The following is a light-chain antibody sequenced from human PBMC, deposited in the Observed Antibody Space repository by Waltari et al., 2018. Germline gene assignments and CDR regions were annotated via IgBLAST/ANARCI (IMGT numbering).Light chain of an antibody. CDR1: QSVSSSY. J-gene: IGKJ2*01. CDR3: QQYGSPPYT. Sequence: EIVLTQSPSTLSLSPGERATLSCRASQSVSSSYLAWYQQKPGQAPRLLIHGASNRATGIPDRFSGSGSGTDLTLTISRLEPEDFAVYYCQQYGSPPYTFGQGTKLEIK. CDR2: GAS. V-gene: IGKV3-20*01.